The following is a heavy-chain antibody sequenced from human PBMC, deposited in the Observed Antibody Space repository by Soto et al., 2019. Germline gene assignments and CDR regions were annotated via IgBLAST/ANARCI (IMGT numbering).Heavy chain of an antibody. D-gene: IGHD6-13*01. CDR1: GFTFSSYA. V-gene: IGHV3-23*01. CDR2: ISGSGGST. J-gene: IGHJ6*02. CDR3: AKDRAAAGYYYYYGMDV. Sequence: AGGSLRLYCAASGFTFSSYAMSWVRQAPGKGLEWVSAISGSGGSTYYADSVKGRFTISRDNSKNTLYLQMNSLRAEDTAVYYCAKDRAAAGYYYYYGMDVWGQGTTVTSP.